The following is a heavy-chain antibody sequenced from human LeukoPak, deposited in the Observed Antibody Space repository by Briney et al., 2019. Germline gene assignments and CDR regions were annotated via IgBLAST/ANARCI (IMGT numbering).Heavy chain of an antibody. CDR2: INPNSGGT. CDR3: AIRPRTFWSGHYSYYMEV. CDR1: GYTFTGYY. V-gene: IGHV1-2*02. J-gene: IGHJ6*03. Sequence: ASVKVSCKASGYTFTGYYMHWVRQAPGQGLEWMGWINPNSGGTNYAQKFQGRVTMTRDTPISTAYMELSRLRSDDTAVYYCAIRPRTFWSGHYSYYMEVWGKGTTVAVSS. D-gene: IGHD3-3*01.